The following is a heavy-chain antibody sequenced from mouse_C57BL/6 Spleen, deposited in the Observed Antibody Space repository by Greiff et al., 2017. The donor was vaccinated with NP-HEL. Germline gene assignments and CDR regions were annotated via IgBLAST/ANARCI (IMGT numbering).Heavy chain of an antibody. CDR2: IHPNSGST. Sequence: VQLQQPGAELVKPGASVKLSCKASGYTFTSYWMHWVKQRPGQGLEWIGRIHPNSGSTNYNEKFKSKATLTVDKSSSTAYMQLSSLTSEDSAVYYCARRWTGYYFDYWGQGTTLTVSS. J-gene: IGHJ2*01. CDR3: ARRWTGYYFDY. D-gene: IGHD4-1*01. CDR1: GYTFTSYW. V-gene: IGHV1-64*01.